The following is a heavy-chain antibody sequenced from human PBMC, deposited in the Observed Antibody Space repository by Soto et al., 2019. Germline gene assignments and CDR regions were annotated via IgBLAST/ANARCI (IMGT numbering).Heavy chain of an antibody. J-gene: IGHJ6*02. Sequence: PGGSLRLSCAASGFTFSSYWMHWVRQAPGKGLVWVSRINSDGSSTSYADSVKGRFTISRDNAKNTLYLQMNSLRAEDTAVYYCARDIRVAARPSEDYYYYYGMDVWGQGTTVTVSS. D-gene: IGHD6-6*01. CDR3: ARDIRVAARPSEDYYYYYGMDV. V-gene: IGHV3-74*01. CDR2: INSDGSST. CDR1: GFTFSSYW.